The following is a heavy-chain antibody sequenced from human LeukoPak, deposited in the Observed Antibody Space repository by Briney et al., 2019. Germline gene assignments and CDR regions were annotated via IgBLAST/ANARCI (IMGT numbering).Heavy chain of an antibody. CDR3: AREGMIFGVFHYMDV. V-gene: IGHV3-53*01. Sequence: GGSLRLSCTVSGFTVSSNSWSWVRQAPGKGLEWVSFIYSGGKTHSSDSVKGRFTISRNNAKNSLYLQMNSLRAEDTAVYYCAREGMIFGVFHYMDVWGKGTTVSVSS. CDR2: IYSGGKT. D-gene: IGHD3-3*01. J-gene: IGHJ6*03. CDR1: GFTVSSNS.